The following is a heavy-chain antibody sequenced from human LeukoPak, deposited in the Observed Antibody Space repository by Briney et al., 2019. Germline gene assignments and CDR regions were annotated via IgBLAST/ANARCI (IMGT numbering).Heavy chain of an antibody. D-gene: IGHD3-22*01. V-gene: IGHV4-59*01. CDR1: GGSISSYY. J-gene: IGHJ3*02. CDR3: ARAYYYDSSGYPDAFDI. Sequence: SETLSLTCTVSGGSISSYYWSWIRQPPGKGLEWIGYIYYSGSTNYNPSLKSRVTMSVDTSKNQFSLKLSSVTAADTAVYYCARAYYYDSSGYPDAFDIWGQGTMVTVSS. CDR2: IYYSGST.